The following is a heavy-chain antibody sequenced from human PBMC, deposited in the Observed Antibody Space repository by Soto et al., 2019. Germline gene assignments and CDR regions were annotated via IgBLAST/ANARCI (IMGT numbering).Heavy chain of an antibody. Sequence: QLQLQESGPGLVKPSETLSLTCTVSGASISSNNYYWGWIRQPPGKGLEWIGSIYSSGTTYYNPSLKSRVSVSVATPKNQFSLKLTSVSAADTAVYYCVRHDYGDPIDYWGQGTLVTVSS. CDR2: IYSSGTT. J-gene: IGHJ4*02. D-gene: IGHD4-17*01. CDR1: GASISSNNYY. CDR3: VRHDYGDPIDY. V-gene: IGHV4-39*01.